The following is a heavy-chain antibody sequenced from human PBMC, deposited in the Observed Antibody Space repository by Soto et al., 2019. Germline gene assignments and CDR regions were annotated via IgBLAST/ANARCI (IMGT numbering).Heavy chain of an antibody. D-gene: IGHD6-19*01. Sequence: PSETLSLTCSVSGASIRDYHWSWVRQPAGKGLEWIGRLYISGSTKYNPSLTSRVTMSADTSVNQFSLTLRSVTAADTAIYYCARMYNSGFYRPEGDYYFYGMDVWGQGTTVTVSS. CDR3: ARMYNSGFYRPEGDYYFYGMDV. V-gene: IGHV4-4*07. CDR2: LYISGST. CDR1: GASIRDYH. J-gene: IGHJ6*02.